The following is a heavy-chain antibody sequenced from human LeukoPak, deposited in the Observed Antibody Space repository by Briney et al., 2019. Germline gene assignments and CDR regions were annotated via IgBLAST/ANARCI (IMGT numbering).Heavy chain of an antibody. CDR1: GDSITSHY. V-gene: IGHV4-59*08. D-gene: IGHD6-6*01. J-gene: IGHJ4*02. CDR2: IFFSGST. CDR3: ARRGTSIAARPWSGSLDY. Sequence: SETLSLTCTVSGDSITSHYWTWIWQSPGKGLEWIGYIFFSGSTGYNPSLKSRVTISVDTSKNQFSLKLSSVTAADTAVYYCARRGTSIAARPWSGSLDYWGQGTLVTVSS.